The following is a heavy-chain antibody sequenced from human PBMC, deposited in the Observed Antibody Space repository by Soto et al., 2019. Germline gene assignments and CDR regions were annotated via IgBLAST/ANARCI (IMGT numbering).Heavy chain of an antibody. V-gene: IGHV3-33*01. D-gene: IGHD1-1*01. CDR1: GFTFSSYG. CDR2: IWYDGSNK. Sequence: GGSLRLSCAASGFTFSSYGMHWVRQAPGKGLEWVAVIWYDGSNKYYADSVKGRFTISRDNSKNTLYLQMNSLRAEDTAVYYCARDPETGTSYWFDPWGQGTLVTVSS. CDR3: ARDPETGTSYWFDP. J-gene: IGHJ5*02.